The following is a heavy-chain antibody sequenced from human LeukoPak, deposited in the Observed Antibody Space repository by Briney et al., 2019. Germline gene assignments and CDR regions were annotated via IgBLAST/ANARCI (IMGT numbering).Heavy chain of an antibody. CDR1: GFTFDDYG. J-gene: IGHJ4*02. Sequence: GGSLRLSCAASGFTFDDYGMSWVRQAPGKGLEWVAGINWKGVSIAYEDSVKGRFTISRDNAKNSIFLEMNGLTGEDTAFYYCARDMNRLQQWLSSGYWGQGTLVTVSS. V-gene: IGHV3-20*04. D-gene: IGHD5-18*01. CDR3: ARDMNRLQQWLSSGY. CDR2: INWKGVSI.